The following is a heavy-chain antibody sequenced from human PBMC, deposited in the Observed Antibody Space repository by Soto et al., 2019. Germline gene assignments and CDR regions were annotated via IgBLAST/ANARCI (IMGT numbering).Heavy chain of an antibody. V-gene: IGHV1-8*01. CDR3: ARERSSGWLDY. J-gene: IGHJ4*02. CDR2: MNPNSGNT. Sequence: QVQLVQSGAEVKKPGASVKVSCKASGYTFTSYDINWVRQATGQGLEWMGWMNPNSGNTGYAQKFRGRVAMTRNTSISTDYRELSSLRCADAAVYYCARERSSGWLDYWGQGTLVTVSS. CDR1: GYTFTSYD. D-gene: IGHD6-19*01.